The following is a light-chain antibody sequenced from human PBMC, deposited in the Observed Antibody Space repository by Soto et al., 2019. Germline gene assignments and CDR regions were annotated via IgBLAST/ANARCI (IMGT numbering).Light chain of an antibody. CDR2: SNY. CDR3: AAWDDILNGYV. J-gene: IGLJ1*01. CDR1: SSNIESNT. V-gene: IGLV1-44*01. Sequence: QSVLTQPPSASGTPGQRVTISCSGSSSNIESNTVTWYQQLPGTAPKLVIYSNYDRPSGVPDRFSGSTSGTSASLVIRGLQSEDEADYYCAAWDDILNGYVLGGGTKVTVL.